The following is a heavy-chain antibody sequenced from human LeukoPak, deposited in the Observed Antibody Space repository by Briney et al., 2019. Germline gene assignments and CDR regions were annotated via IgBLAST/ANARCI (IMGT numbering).Heavy chain of an antibody. D-gene: IGHD2-15*01. CDR2: ISSSGGTT. CDR1: GFTFSSYA. J-gene: IGHJ4*02. Sequence: GGSLRLSCAASGFTFSSYAMNWVRQAPGKGLEWVSVISSSGGTTYYSDSVKGRFIISRDNSKNTLYLQMNSLRAEDTAVYYCAKAVRSVPATPEYCGQGTQVTVSS. V-gene: IGHV3-23*01. CDR3: AKAVRSVPATPEY.